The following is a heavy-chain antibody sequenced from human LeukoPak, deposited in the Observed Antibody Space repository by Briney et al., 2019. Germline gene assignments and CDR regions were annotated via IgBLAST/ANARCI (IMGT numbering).Heavy chain of an antibody. J-gene: IGHJ3*02. CDR1: GGSISSYY. CDR3: ARDRGGYSYGEHDAFDI. CDR2: IYYSGST. D-gene: IGHD5-18*01. V-gene: IGHV4-59*01. Sequence: LETLSLTCTVSGGSISSYYWSWIRQPPGKGLEWIGYIYYSGSTNYNPSLKSRVTISVDTSKNQFSLKLSSVTAADTAVYYCARDRGGYSYGEHDAFDIWGQGTMVTVSS.